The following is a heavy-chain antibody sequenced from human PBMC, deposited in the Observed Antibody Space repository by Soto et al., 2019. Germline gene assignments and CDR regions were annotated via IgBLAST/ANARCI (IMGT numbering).Heavy chain of an antibody. CDR1: GYTFTSYA. Sequence: QVQLVQSGAEVKKPGASVKVSCKASGYTFTSYAMHWVRQAPGQRLEWMGWINAGNGNTKYSQKFQGRVTITRDTSASTAYIELSSLSSEDTAVYYCARVGLVRRYFQHWLQATQVTVSS. V-gene: IGHV1-3*01. CDR2: INAGNGNT. J-gene: IGHJ1*01. D-gene: IGHD6-19*01. CDR3: ARVGLVRRYFQH.